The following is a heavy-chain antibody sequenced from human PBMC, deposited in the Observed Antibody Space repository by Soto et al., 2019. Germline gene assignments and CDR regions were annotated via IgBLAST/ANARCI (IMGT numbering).Heavy chain of an antibody. D-gene: IGHD3-10*01. CDR1: GGSISSINW. CDR3: ARYSGVSATYWFDA. Sequence: SETLCLTCGVSGGSISSINWWSWVRQTPGKGREWIGEVYYSGSTNYNPSLTRRVTMSXXXXXXQXFXNXXXVTAADTAVYYCARYSGVSATYWFDAWGQGTLVT. CDR2: VYYSGST. V-gene: IGHV4-4*02. J-gene: IGHJ5*02.